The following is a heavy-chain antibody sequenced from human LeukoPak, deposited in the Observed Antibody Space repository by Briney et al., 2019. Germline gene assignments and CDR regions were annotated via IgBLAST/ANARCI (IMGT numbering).Heavy chain of an antibody. CDR1: GDTFTVYY. Sequence: ASVTLSFTASGDTFTVYYLHWVRQAPGQGLEWMGWINPYSGDTIYAQKFQGRVTMTRDTSITTLYLELSRLRSDDTAVYFCARGTMNLDNWGQGTLVTVSS. CDR3: ARGTMNLDN. V-gene: IGHV1-2*02. J-gene: IGHJ4*02. D-gene: IGHD5-24*01. CDR2: INPYSGDT.